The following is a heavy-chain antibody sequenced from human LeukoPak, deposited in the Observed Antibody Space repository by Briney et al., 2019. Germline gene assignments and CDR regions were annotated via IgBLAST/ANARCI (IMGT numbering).Heavy chain of an antibody. Sequence: GGSLRLSCAASGFTFSSYAMSWVRQAPGKGLEWVSAISGSGGSTYYADSVKGRFTISRDNSKNTLYLQMNSLRAEDTAVYYCAKYLYDILTGYIDYWGQGTLVTVSS. J-gene: IGHJ4*02. CDR3: AKYLYDILTGYIDY. CDR2: ISGSGGST. D-gene: IGHD3-9*01. CDR1: GFTFSSYA. V-gene: IGHV3-23*01.